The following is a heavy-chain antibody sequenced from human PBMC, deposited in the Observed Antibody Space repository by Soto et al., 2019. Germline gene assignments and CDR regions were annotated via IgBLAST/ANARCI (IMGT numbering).Heavy chain of an antibody. CDR2: IYYSGST. J-gene: IGHJ4*02. V-gene: IGHV4-39*01. CDR3: AGFIQPGEAY. D-gene: IGHD5-18*01. Sequence: QLQLQESGPGLVKPSETLSLTCTVSGGSISSSSYYWGWIRQPPGKGLEWIGSIYYSGSTYYNPSRKSRVTIPVDTSKSQFSLKLSSVTAADTAVYYCAGFIQPGEAYWGQGTLVTVSS. CDR1: GGSISSSSYY.